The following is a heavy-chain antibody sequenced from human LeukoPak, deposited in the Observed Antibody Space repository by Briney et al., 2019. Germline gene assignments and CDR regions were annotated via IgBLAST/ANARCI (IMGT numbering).Heavy chain of an antibody. CDR1: GGTFTSYA. V-gene: IGHV1-69*04. Sequence: SVKVSCKASGGTFTSYAISWVRQAPGQGLEWMGRIIPIFGIANYAQKFQGRVTITADKSTSTAYMELSSLRSEDTAVYYCASSSQVGATTAFDYWGQGTLVTVSS. D-gene: IGHD1-26*01. CDR3: ASSSQVGATTAFDY. CDR2: IIPIFGIA. J-gene: IGHJ4*02.